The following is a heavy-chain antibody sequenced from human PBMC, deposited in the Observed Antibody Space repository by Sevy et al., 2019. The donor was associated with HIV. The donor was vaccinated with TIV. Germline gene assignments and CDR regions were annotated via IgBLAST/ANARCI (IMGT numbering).Heavy chain of an antibody. CDR3: ARLWGMIVVVTVPNDAFDI. V-gene: IGHV4-39*01. Sequence: SETLSLTCTVSGGSISSSSYYWGWIRQPPGKGLEWMGSIYYSGSTYYNPSLKSRVTISVDTSKNQFSLKLSSVTAADTAVYYCARLWGMIVVVTVPNDAFDIWGQGTMVTVSS. J-gene: IGHJ3*02. CDR2: IYYSGST. D-gene: IGHD3-22*01. CDR1: GGSISSSSYY.